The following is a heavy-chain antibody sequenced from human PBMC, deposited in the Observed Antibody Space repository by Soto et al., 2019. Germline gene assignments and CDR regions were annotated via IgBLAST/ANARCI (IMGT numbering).Heavy chain of an antibody. CDR3: ARVEGQLDY. J-gene: IGHJ4*01. V-gene: IGHV1-8*01. CDR2: MNPNNGDT. Sequence: QVQLVQSGAELKKPGASVKVACKTSGYTFTSFDISWVRQASGHGLEWMGWMNPNNGDTVFAQKFQGRLSMTRNTSISTAYMELSGLRSDDTAVYYCARVEGQLDYWGQGTLVTVSS. D-gene: IGHD6-6*01. CDR1: GYTFTSFD.